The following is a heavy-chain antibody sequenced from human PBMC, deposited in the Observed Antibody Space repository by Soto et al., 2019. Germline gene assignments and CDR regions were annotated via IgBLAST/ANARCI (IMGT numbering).Heavy chain of an antibody. CDR1: GYTFTGYY. V-gene: IGHV1-2*02. CDR3: VRGGYGDYLHR. Sequence: ASVKVSCKASGYTFTGYYIHWVRQAPGQGLDWMAWISPITGATKYAQSFQGRVIVTRDMSTSTAYMELTSLISNDTAVYYCVRGGYGDYLHRWGQGSLVTVSS. D-gene: IGHD4-17*01. J-gene: IGHJ1*01. CDR2: ISPITGAT.